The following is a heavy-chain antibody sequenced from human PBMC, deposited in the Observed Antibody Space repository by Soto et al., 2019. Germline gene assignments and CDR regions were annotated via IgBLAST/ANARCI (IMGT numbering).Heavy chain of an antibody. J-gene: IGHJ5*02. V-gene: IGHV4-31*03. D-gene: IGHD2-8*01. CDR3: ARVSAKGRRCFDP. Sequence: SETLSLTCTVSGGSTNSGAYYWGWVRQPPGKVLEWIGYISHKGNSYNNPSLKSRVTIXXXXSXNXFXLXXXSLTXADTALYYCARVSAKGRRCFDPWGQGTRVTVSS. CDR1: GGSTNSGAYY. CDR2: ISHKGNS.